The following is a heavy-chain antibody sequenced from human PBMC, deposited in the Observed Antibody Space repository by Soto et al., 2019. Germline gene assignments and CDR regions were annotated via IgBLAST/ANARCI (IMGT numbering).Heavy chain of an antibody. CDR1: GFSLRTSGVG. J-gene: IGHJ4*01. D-gene: IGHD3-22*01. Sequence: SGPTLVNPTQTLTLTCTFSGFSLRTSGVGVGWIRQPPGKALEWLAIVYWDDDKRYSPSLKSRLAITKDTSKNQVVLTMTSMDPVDTATYYCARRGVVVVTAAFDYWGHGTLVTVS. V-gene: IGHV2-5*02. CDR3: ARRGVVVVTAAFDY. CDR2: VYWDDDK.